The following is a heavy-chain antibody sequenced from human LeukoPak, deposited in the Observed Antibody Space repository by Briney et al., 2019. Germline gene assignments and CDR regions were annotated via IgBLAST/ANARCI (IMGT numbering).Heavy chain of an antibody. CDR2: FDPEDGET. J-gene: IGHJ5*02. CDR3: ATLEWLRLGPLVWNWFDP. CDR1: GYTLTELS. V-gene: IGHV1-24*01. D-gene: IGHD5-12*01. Sequence: ASVKVSCKVSGYTLTELSMHWVRQAPGKGLEWVGGFDPEDGETIYAQKFQGRVTMTEDTSTDTAYMELSSLRSEDTAVYYCATLEWLRLGPLVWNWFDPWGQGTLVTVSS.